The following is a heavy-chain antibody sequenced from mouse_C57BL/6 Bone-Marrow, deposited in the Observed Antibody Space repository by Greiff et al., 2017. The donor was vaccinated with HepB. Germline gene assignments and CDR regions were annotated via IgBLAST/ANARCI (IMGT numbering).Heavy chain of an antibody. J-gene: IGHJ1*03. D-gene: IGHD2-13*01. Sequence: VKLQQSGAELVRPGASVKLSCKASGYTFTDYYINWVKQRPGQGLEWIARIYPGSGNTYYNEKFKGKATLTAEKSSSTAYMQLSSLTSEDSAVYFCARGGDHAFDVWGTGTTVTVSS. CDR2: IYPGSGNT. CDR3: ARGGDHAFDV. V-gene: IGHV1-76*01. CDR1: GYTFTDYY.